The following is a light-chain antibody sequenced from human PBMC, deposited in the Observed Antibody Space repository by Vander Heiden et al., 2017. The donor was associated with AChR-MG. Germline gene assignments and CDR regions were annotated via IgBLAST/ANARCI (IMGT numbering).Light chain of an antibody. Sequence: AIRITQSPSSLSASPGDRVTITCRASQGIGSNLAGCHQKPGKAPKLLIYAASTLQSGVPSRFSGSGSGTDFTLTISCMQSEDFAAYYCRQYDSYPYTFGQGTKLEIK. CDR3: RQYDSYPYT. V-gene: IGKV1-8*01. CDR2: AAS. CDR1: QGIGSN. J-gene: IGKJ2*01.